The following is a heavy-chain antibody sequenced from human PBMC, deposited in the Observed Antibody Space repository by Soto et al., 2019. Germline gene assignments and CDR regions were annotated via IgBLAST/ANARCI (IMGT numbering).Heavy chain of an antibody. D-gene: IGHD3-10*01. CDR3: AKDIYGSGSEYYYYGMDV. CDR1: GFTFSSYG. V-gene: IGHV3-30*18. CDR2: ISYDGSNK. Sequence: GGSLRLSCAASGFTFSSYGMHWVRQAPGKGLEWVAVISYDGSNKYYADSVKGRFTISRDNSKNTLYLQMNSLRAEDTAVYYCAKDIYGSGSEYYYYGMDVWGQGTTVTVSS. J-gene: IGHJ6*02.